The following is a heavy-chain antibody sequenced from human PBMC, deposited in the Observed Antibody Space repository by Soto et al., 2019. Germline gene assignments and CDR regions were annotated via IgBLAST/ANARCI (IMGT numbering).Heavy chain of an antibody. CDR1: GFTFSSYA. CDR2: ISYDGSNK. J-gene: IGHJ4*02. CDR3: ARVDSSGYYYVGYFDY. Sequence: GGSLRLSCAASGFTFSSYAMHWVRQAPGKGLEWVAVISYDGSNKYYADSVKGRFTISRDNSKNTLYLQMNSLRAEDTAVYYCARVDSSGYYYVGYFDYWGQGTLVTVSS. V-gene: IGHV3-30-3*01. D-gene: IGHD3-22*01.